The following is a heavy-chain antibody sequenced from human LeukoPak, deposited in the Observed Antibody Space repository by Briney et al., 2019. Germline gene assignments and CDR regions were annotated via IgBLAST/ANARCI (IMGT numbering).Heavy chain of an antibody. V-gene: IGHV1-69*04. CDR1: GGTFSSYA. CDR3: ARRYDYGDYDAFDI. CDR2: IIPILGIA. D-gene: IGHD4-17*01. Sequence: GASVKVSCKASGGTFSSYAISWVRQAPGQGLEWMGRIIPILGIANYAQKFQGRVTITADKSTSTAYMELSSLRSEDTAVYYCARRYDYGDYDAFDILGQGTMVTVSS. J-gene: IGHJ3*02.